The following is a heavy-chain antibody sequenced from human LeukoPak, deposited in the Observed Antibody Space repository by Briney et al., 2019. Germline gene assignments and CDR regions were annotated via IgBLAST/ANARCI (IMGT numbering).Heavy chain of an antibody. CDR3: ARGSGWYYFDY. Sequence: SETLSLTCAVYGGSFSGYYWSWVRQPPGKGLEWIGEINHSGSTNYNPSLKSRVTISVDTSKNQFSLKLSSVTAADTAVYYCARGSGWYYFDYWGQGTLVTVSS. V-gene: IGHV4-34*01. CDR1: GGSFSGYY. J-gene: IGHJ4*02. D-gene: IGHD6-19*01. CDR2: INHSGST.